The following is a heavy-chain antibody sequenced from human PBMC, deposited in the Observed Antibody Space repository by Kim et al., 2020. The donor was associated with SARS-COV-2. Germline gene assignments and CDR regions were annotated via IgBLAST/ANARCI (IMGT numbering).Heavy chain of an antibody. J-gene: IGHJ4*02. CDR3: TRVLVGAAGLCDY. D-gene: IGHD1-26*01. V-gene: IGHV3-74*01. Sequence: SDYVKGRFTISRDNARNTLYLQMNSLRLEDTAVYYCTRVLVGAAGLCDYWGQGTLVTVSS.